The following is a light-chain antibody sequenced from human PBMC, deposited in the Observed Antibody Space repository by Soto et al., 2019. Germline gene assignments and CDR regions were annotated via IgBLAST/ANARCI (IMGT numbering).Light chain of an antibody. V-gene: IGKV1-9*01. CDR2: GAS. J-gene: IGKJ3*01. CDR3: QQLNSYPSIT. CDR1: QGVRSY. Sequence: IQLTQSPSSLSASVGDRVTITCRASQGVRSYLDWYQQKPGQAPKLLIYGASTLQSGVPSRFSGSGSGTDFTLTISNLQPEDFATYYCQQLNSYPSITFGPGTTVDVK.